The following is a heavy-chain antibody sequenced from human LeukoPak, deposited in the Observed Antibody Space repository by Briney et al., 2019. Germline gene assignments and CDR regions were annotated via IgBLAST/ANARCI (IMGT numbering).Heavy chain of an antibody. CDR2: IIPLFGTA. Sequence: GASVKVSCKASGGIFSSYGIGWVRQDRGQGLEWVGGIIPLFGTADYAQKFQGRVTITADESTSTAYVELRSLRSEDTAVYYCARGFWSGYLHNYYMDVWGKGTTVIVSS. CDR1: GGIFSSYG. J-gene: IGHJ6*03. D-gene: IGHD3-3*01. V-gene: IGHV1-69*13. CDR3: ARGFWSGYLHNYYMDV.